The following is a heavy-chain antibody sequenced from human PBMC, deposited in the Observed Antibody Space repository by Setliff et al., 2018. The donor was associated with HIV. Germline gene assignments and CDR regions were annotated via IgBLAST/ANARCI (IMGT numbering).Heavy chain of an antibody. CDR2: ISGDTRII. CDR3: AKDGGVAVAAFDY. D-gene: IGHD6-19*01. Sequence: GGSLRLSCAASGFTFSSYSMNWVRQAPGKGLEWVSYISGDTRIINYADSVKGRFTVSRDNSKNTLYLQMNSLRPGDTSVYYCAKDGGVAVAAFDYWGQGNLVTVSS. J-gene: IGHJ4*02. V-gene: IGHV3-48*01. CDR1: GFTFSSYS.